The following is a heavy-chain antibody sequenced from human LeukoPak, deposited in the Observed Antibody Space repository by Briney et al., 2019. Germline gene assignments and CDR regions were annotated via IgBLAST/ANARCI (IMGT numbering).Heavy chain of an antibody. Sequence: PGGSLRLSCAASGFTFSSYAMSWVRQAPGKGLEWVSAISGSGGSTYYADSVKGRFTISRDNSKNTLYLQMSSLGAEDTAVYYCAKHTYDSSGYLRTDFDYWGQGTLVTVSS. D-gene: IGHD3-22*01. CDR2: ISGSGGST. CDR3: AKHTYDSSGYLRTDFDY. CDR1: GFTFSSYA. J-gene: IGHJ4*02. V-gene: IGHV3-23*01.